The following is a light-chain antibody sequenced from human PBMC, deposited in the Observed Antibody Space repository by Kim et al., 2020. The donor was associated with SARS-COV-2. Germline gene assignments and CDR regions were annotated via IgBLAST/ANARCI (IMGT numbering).Light chain of an antibody. CDR1: QSVSSN. CDR3: QQYNNWPT. V-gene: IGKV3-15*01. CDR2: DAS. J-gene: IGKJ1*01. Sequence: EIVMTQSPATLSVSPGERATLSCRASQSVSSNLAWFQQKRGQAPRLLIYDASTRATGIPARFSGSGSGTEFTLTISSLQSEDFAIYYWQQYNNWPTFGQGTKVDIK.